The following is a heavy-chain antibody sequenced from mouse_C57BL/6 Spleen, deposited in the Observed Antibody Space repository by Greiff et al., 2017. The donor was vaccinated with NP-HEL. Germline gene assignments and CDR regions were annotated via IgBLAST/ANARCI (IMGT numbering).Heavy chain of an antibody. CDR1: GYTFTDYY. CDR3: ARGGRPDY. CDR2: INPNNGGT. Sequence: EVQLQQSGPELVKPGASVKISCKASGYTFTDYYMNWVKQSHGKSLEWIGDINPNNGGTSYNQKFKGKATLTVDKSSSTAYMELRSLTSKDAAFYYYARGGRPDYWGQGTTLTVSS. V-gene: IGHV1-26*01. J-gene: IGHJ2*01.